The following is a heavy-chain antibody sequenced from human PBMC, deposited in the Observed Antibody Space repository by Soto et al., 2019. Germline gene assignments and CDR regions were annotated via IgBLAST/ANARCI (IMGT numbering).Heavy chain of an antibody. V-gene: IGHV3-74*01. CDR2: INSDGSST. Sequence: PGGSLRLSCAASGFTFSSYWMHWVRQAPGKGLVWVSRINSDGSSTSYADSVKGRFTISRDNSKNTLYLQMNSLRAEDTAVYYCAIEEYDYYYGMEVWGQGTTVTVSS. CDR3: AIEEYDYYYGMEV. J-gene: IGHJ6*02. CDR1: GFTFSSYW. D-gene: IGHD6-6*01.